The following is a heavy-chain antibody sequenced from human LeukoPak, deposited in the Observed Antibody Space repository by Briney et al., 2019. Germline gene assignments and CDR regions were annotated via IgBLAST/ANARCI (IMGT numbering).Heavy chain of an antibody. CDR1: GFTFSSYA. Sequence: GGSLRLSCAASGFTFSSYAMGWVRQAPGKGLEWVSGITSSGGNTYYADSVKGRFTISRDISKNTLYLQMNSLRAEDTAVYNCAIDYYGSGTYLYWGQGTLVTVSS. D-gene: IGHD3-10*01. CDR2: ITSSGGNT. CDR3: AIDYYGSGTYLY. V-gene: IGHV3-23*01. J-gene: IGHJ4*02.